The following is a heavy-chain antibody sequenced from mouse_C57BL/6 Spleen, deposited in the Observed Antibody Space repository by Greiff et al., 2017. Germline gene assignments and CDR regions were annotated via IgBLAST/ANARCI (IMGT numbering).Heavy chain of an antibody. D-gene: IGHD2-4*01. CDR3: TREEIYYDYDGNAMDY. Sequence: VQLQQSGAELVRPGASVTLSCKASGYTFTDYEMHWVKQTPVHGLEWIGAIDPETGGTAYNQKFKGKAILTADKSSSTAYMELRSLTSEDSAVYYCTREEIYYDYDGNAMDYWGQGTSVTVSS. V-gene: IGHV1-15*01. CDR2: IDPETGGT. J-gene: IGHJ4*01. CDR1: GYTFTDYE.